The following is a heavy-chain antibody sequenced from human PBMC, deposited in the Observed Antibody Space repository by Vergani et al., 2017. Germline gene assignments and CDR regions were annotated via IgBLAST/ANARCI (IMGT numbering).Heavy chain of an antibody. CDR3: ARDRRVPGSSGWFDY. V-gene: IGHV1-2*02. CDR2: INPNSGGT. CDR1: GYTFTIYY. D-gene: IGHD6-19*01. J-gene: IGHJ4*02. Sequence: QVQLVQSGAEVKKPGASVKVSCKASGYTFTIYYMHWVRQAPGQGLEWMGWINPNSGGTNYAQKFQGRVTMTRDTSISTAYMELSRLTSDDTAVYYCARDRRVPGSSGWFDYWGQGTLVTVSS.